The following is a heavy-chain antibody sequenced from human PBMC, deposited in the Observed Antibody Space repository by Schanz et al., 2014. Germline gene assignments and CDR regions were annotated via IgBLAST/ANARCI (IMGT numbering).Heavy chain of an antibody. CDR1: GFTFSSFG. J-gene: IGHJ4*02. CDR3: ARDGFGGYLDS. CDR2: INQDGSDK. D-gene: IGHD3-10*01. V-gene: IGHV3-7*03. Sequence: VQLVESGGGVVQPGGSLRLSCAASGFTFSSFGMHWVRQAPGKGLEWVANINQDGSDKFYVDSVNSRFAISRDNAENSVYLQMNSLRAEDTAVYYCARDGFGGYLDSWGQGTLVTVSS.